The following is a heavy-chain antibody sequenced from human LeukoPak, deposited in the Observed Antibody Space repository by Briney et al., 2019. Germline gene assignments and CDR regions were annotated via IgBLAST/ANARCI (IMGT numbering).Heavy chain of an antibody. CDR3: ARGIAVAGTDFDY. D-gene: IGHD6-19*01. V-gene: IGHV3-11*04. J-gene: IGHJ4*02. CDR1: GFNLDDYD. Sequence: GGSLRLSCAASGFNLDDYDMSWVRQVPGKGLEWVSYISSSGSTIYYADSVKGRFTISRDNAKNSLYLQMNSLRAEDTAVYYCARGIAVAGTDFDYWGQGTLVTVSS. CDR2: ISSSGSTI.